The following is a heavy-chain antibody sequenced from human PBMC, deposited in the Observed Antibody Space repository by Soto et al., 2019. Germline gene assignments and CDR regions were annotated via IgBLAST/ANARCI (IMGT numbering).Heavy chain of an antibody. CDR2: IRGSGSTT. V-gene: IGHV3-23*01. Sequence: PGGSLRLSCAASGFTSSSYVMSWVRQAPGKGLEWVSAIRGSGSTTYYADSVKGRFTISRDNSKNTLYLQMNSLRAEDTAVYYRATGYCSSTSCYVDEYFHHWGQGTLVTVSS. CDR3: ATGYCSSTSCYVDEYFHH. J-gene: IGHJ1*01. D-gene: IGHD2-2*01. CDR1: GFTSSSYV.